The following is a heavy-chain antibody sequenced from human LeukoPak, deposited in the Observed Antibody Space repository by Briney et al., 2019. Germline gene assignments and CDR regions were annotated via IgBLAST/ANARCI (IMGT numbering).Heavy chain of an antibody. CDR1: GFTFSSYS. CDR2: ISSSSSYI. CDR3: AKDGDSSGYLTYFDY. V-gene: IGHV3-21*01. Sequence: GGSLRLSCAASGFTFSSYSMNWVRQAPGKGLEWVSSISSSSSYIYYADSVKGRFTISRDNSKNTLYLQMNSLRAEDTAVYYCAKDGDSSGYLTYFDYWGQGTLVTVSS. J-gene: IGHJ4*02. D-gene: IGHD3-22*01.